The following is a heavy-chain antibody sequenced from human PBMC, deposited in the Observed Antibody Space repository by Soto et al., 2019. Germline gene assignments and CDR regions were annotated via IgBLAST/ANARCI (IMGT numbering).Heavy chain of an antibody. CDR2: VFYTGST. CDR1: GGSISSYH. D-gene: IGHD1-26*01. Sequence: SETLSLTCTVSGGSISSYHWSWIRQSPGKGLEWIGYVFYTGSTKYNPALKRRVTISVDTSKNQFSLKLSSVGAADTGLYYCARSYSGTFYGYDTWGQGILVTVSS. V-gene: IGHV4-59*13. CDR3: ARSYSGTFYGYDT. J-gene: IGHJ5*02.